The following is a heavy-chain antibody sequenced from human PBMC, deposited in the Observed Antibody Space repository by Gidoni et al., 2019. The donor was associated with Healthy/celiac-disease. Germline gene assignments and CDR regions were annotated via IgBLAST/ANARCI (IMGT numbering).Heavy chain of an antibody. D-gene: IGHD1-1*01. CDR3: AKGGTGTPFVNP. V-gene: IGHV3-23*01. CDR2: IRGSGGST. J-gene: IGHJ5*02. CDR1: GFTFSSYA. Sequence: EVQLLESGGGLVQPGGSLRLSCAASGFTFSSYAMSWVRQAPGKGLEGVSAIRGSGGSTYYADSVKGRFTISRDNSKNTLYLQMNSLRAEDTAVYYCAKGGTGTPFVNPWGQGTLVTVSS.